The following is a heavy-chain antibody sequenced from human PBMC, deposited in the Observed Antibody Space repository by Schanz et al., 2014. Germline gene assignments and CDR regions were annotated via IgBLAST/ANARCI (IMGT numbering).Heavy chain of an antibody. CDR3: AKDVTTIVVISEGFDV. V-gene: IGHV3-9*01. D-gene: IGHD3-22*01. CDR2: ISWNSRSI. CDR1: GFTFHEYA. J-gene: IGHJ3*01. Sequence: EVQLVESGGGLVQPGRSLRLACDASGFTFHEYAMQWVRQAPGKGPEWVSGISWNSRSIGYAASVEGRFTISRDNAKGSLYLQMNSLRPEDTALYYCAKDVTTIVVISEGFDVWGQGTAVTVSS.